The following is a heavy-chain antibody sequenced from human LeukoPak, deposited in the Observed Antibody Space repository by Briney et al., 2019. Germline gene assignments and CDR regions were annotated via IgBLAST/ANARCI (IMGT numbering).Heavy chain of an antibody. Sequence: GGSLRLSCAASGFTFSSYAMSRVRQAPGKGLEWVSAISGSGGSTYYADSVKGRFTISRDNSKNTLYLQMNSLRAEDTAVYYCAKDRGGVVGAHDYWGQGTLVTVSS. CDR3: AKDRGGVVGAHDY. D-gene: IGHD1-26*01. CDR2: ISGSGGST. J-gene: IGHJ4*02. V-gene: IGHV3-23*01. CDR1: GFTFSSYA.